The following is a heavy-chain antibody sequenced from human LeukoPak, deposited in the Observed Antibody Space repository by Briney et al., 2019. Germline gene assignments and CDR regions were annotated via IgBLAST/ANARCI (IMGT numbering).Heavy chain of an antibody. CDR1: GYTFTGYD. Sequence: GASVKVSCKASGYTFTGYDMHWVRQAPGQGLEWMGWINPNSGGTNYAQKFQGRVTMTRDTPISTAYMELSRLRSDDTAVYYCARDLRGIVVVVAATDWFDPWGQGTLVTVSS. CDR3: ARDLRGIVVVVAATDWFDP. CDR2: INPNSGGT. D-gene: IGHD2-15*01. J-gene: IGHJ5*02. V-gene: IGHV1-2*02.